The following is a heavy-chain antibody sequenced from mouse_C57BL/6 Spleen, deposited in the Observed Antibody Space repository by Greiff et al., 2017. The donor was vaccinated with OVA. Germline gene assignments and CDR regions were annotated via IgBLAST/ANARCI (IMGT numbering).Heavy chain of an antibody. D-gene: IGHD2-2*01. CDR3: ARCMVTTSYFDY. V-gene: IGHV1-53*01. CDR1: GYTFTSYW. CDR2: INPSNGGT. Sequence: VKLQQPGTELVKPGASVKLSCKASGYTFTSYWMHWVKQRPGQGLEWIGNINPSNGGTNYNEKFKSKATLTVDKSSSTAYMQLSSLTSEDSAVYYCARCMVTTSYFDYWGQGTTLTVSS. J-gene: IGHJ2*01.